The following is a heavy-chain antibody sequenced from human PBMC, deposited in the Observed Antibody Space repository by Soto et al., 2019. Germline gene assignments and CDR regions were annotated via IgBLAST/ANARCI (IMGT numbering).Heavy chain of an antibody. V-gene: IGHV2-5*02. CDR3: AHHLNYDFWSGYYTIDS. J-gene: IGHJ4*02. Sequence: QITLKESGPTLVKPTQTLTLTCTVSGFSLSTSGVGVGWIRQPPGKALEWLALIYWDDDKRYSPSLKSRLTITKHTSKNQVVHTMTNMDPVDTATYYCAHHLNYDFWSGYYTIDSWGQGPLVTVSS. CDR1: GFSLSTSGVG. CDR2: IYWDDDK. D-gene: IGHD3-3*01.